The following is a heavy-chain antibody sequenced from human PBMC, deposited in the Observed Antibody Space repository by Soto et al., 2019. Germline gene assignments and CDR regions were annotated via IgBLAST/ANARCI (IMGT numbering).Heavy chain of an antibody. Sequence: SETLSLTCTVSVGSIRSGGYYWRWVRQNPRRGLEWIGNIYYSGNTYYNPSLKSRLTISVDTSKNQFSLNLSSVTAADTAVYYCARDRLMATAGTARHYFGLDVWGQGTTVTVSS. D-gene: IGHD5-18*01. CDR2: IYYSGNT. J-gene: IGHJ6*02. CDR3: ARDRLMATAGTARHYFGLDV. CDR1: VGSIRSGGYY. V-gene: IGHV4-31*03.